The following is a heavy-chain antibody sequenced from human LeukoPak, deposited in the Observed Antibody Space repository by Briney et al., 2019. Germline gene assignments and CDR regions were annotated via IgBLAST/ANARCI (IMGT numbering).Heavy chain of an antibody. Sequence: SETLSLTCTVSGGSISSYYRSWIRQPPGKGLEWIGYIYYSGSTNYNPSLKSRVTISVDTSKNQFSLKLSSVTAADTAVYYCASGRSSGRFDYWGQGTLVTVSS. J-gene: IGHJ4*02. CDR1: GGSISSYY. D-gene: IGHD3-22*01. V-gene: IGHV4-59*01. CDR2: IYYSGST. CDR3: ASGRSSGRFDY.